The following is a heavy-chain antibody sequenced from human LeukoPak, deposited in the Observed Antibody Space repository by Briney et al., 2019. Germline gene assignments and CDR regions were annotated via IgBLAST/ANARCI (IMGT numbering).Heavy chain of an antibody. CDR2: IYHSGST. J-gene: IGHJ3*02. V-gene: IGHV4-38-2*01. CDR3: ASLIVVVPAAITGDAFDI. D-gene: IGHD2-2*02. Sequence: SETLSLTCDVSGHSISSNYYWGWIRQSPEKGLEWIGSIYHSGSTYYNPSLKSRVTISVDTSKNQFSLKLSSVTAADTAVYYCASLIVVVPAAITGDAFDIWGQGTMVTVSS. CDR1: GHSISSNYY.